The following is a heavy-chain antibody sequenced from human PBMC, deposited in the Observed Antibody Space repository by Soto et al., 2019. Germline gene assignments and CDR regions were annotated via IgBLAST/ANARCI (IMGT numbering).Heavy chain of an antibody. V-gene: IGHV4-4*02. D-gene: IGHD2-15*01. J-gene: IGHJ4*02. CDR3: ATLGYCSGGSCYPLDY. CDR1: GGSISSSNW. CDR2: IYHSGST. Sequence: QVQLQESGPGLVKPSGTLSLTCAVSGGSISSSNWWSWVRQPPGKGLEWIGEIYHSGSTNYNPSLQSRVTISVAKSKNQFSLKLSSVTAADTAVYYCATLGYCSGGSCYPLDYWGQGTLVTVSS.